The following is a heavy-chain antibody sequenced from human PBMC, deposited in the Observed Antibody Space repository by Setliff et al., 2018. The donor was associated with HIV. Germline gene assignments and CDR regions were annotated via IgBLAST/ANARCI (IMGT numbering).Heavy chain of an antibody. Sequence: GGSLRLSCVASGFTFSRYWMSWVRQAPGKGLEFVANIKEDGSVTNYVDSVKGRFTISRDNAKNLVFLKMSSLRAEDTAAYYCARDPGSSSFDYWGQGTPVTVSS. CDR2: IKEDGSVT. V-gene: IGHV3-7*03. J-gene: IGHJ4*02. D-gene: IGHD6-19*01. CDR1: GFTFSRYW. CDR3: ARDPGSSSFDY.